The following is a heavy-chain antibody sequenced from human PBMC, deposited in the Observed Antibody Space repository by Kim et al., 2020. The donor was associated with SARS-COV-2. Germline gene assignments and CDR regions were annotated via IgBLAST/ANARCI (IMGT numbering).Heavy chain of an antibody. CDR2: ISDDANNK. D-gene: IGHD6-13*01. V-gene: IGHV3-30*04. J-gene: IGHJ3*01. CDR3: ARGGYSSSWSMGEAFDF. CDR1: GFTFSDFA. Sequence: GGSLRLSCAASGFTFSDFAFHWVRQAPGKGLEWVAVISDDANNKYDAESVKGRFTISRDNSKNTLYLQMNSLRAEDTAVYYCARGGYSSSWSMGEAFDFWGQETIVTVSS.